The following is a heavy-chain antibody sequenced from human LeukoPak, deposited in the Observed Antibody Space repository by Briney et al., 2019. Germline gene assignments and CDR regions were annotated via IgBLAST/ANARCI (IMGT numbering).Heavy chain of an antibody. J-gene: IGHJ5*02. CDR2: INYSGST. V-gene: IGHV4-39*07. CDR3: ARDANWFDP. Sequence: PSGTLSLTCTVSGGSISSSSYYWGWIRQPPGKGLEWIGSINYSGSTYYNPSLKSRVTISVDTSKNQFSLKLSSVTAADTAVYYCARDANWFDPWGQGTLVTVSS. CDR1: GGSISSSSYY.